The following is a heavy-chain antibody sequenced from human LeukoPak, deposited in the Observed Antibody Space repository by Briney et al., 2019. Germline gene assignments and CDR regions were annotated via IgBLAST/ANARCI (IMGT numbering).Heavy chain of an antibody. Sequence: NPGGSLRLSCAASGFTFSSYAMSWVRQAPGKGLEWVSSISSGSGYIYYADSVKGRFTISRDNAKNSLYLQMNSLRAEDTAVYYCARDISIAAGGDYWGQGTLVTVSS. CDR2: ISSGSGYI. CDR3: ARDISIAAGGDY. V-gene: IGHV3-21*01. J-gene: IGHJ4*02. D-gene: IGHD6-13*01. CDR1: GFTFSSYA.